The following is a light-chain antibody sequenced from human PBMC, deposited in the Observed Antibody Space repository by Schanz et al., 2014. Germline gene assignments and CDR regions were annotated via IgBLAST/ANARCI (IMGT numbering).Light chain of an antibody. Sequence: QSALTQPRSVSESPGQSVTISCTGTSSDVGGYDYVSWYQLHPGKAPKLMIYDVTKRPSGVPDRFSGSKSGNTASLTISGLQAEDEADYYCCSYAGSYTWVFGGGTKLTVL. CDR3: CSYAGSYTWV. CDR2: DVT. V-gene: IGLV2-11*01. CDR1: SSDVGGYDY. J-gene: IGLJ3*02.